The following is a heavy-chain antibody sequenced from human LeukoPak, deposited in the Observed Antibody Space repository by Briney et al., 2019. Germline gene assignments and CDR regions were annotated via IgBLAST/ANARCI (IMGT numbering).Heavy chain of an antibody. J-gene: IGHJ6*02. V-gene: IGHV3-66*01. CDR2: IYSGGST. D-gene: IGHD3-10*01. CDR3: ARVPMVRGVPLGMDV. CDR1: GFTVSSNY. Sequence: GGSLRLSCAASGFTVSSNYMSWVRQAPGKGLEWVSVIYSGGSTYYADSVKGRFTISRDNSKNTLYLQMNSLRAEDTAVYYCARVPMVRGVPLGMDVWGQGTTVTVSS.